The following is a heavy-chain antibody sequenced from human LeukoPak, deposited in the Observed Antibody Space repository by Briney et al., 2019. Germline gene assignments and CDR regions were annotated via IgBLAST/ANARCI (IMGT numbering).Heavy chain of an antibody. CDR3: AKDGHLWRWYQLRGLLYY. Sequence: PGGSLRLSCAVSGFPVSGNYMSWVRQAPGKGLGWVSLIYSGGTTYYADSVKGRFTISRDNSKNTLYLQMNSLRAEDTAVYYCAKDGHLWRWYQLRGLLYYWGQGTLVTVSS. V-gene: IGHV3-53*01. CDR2: IYSGGTT. D-gene: IGHD2-2*01. J-gene: IGHJ4*02. CDR1: GFPVSGNY.